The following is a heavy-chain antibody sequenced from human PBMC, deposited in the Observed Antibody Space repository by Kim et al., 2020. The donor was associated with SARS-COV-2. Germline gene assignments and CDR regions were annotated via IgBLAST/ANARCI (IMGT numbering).Heavy chain of an antibody. V-gene: IGHV3-23*01. Sequence: ADAVKGRFTISGDKSKSTLYLQMNSLRAEDTAVYYCAKDKGGSAVRSLGLWGQGTLVTVSS. J-gene: IGHJ4*02. D-gene: IGHD1-26*01. CDR3: AKDKGGSAVRSLGL.